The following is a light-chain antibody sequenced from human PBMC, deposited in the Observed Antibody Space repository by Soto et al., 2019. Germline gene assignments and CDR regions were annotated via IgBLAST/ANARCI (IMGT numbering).Light chain of an antibody. CDR3: QQYGSSPVT. Sequence: EIVLTQSPGTLSLSPGERATLSCRASQSVSSSYLAWYQQKPGQAPRLLIYGASSRATGIPDRFSGSGSGTDFTLTISRLEPEEFAVYYCQQYGSSPVTFGPGTKGDIK. CDR2: GAS. J-gene: IGKJ3*01. CDR1: QSVSSSY. V-gene: IGKV3-20*01.